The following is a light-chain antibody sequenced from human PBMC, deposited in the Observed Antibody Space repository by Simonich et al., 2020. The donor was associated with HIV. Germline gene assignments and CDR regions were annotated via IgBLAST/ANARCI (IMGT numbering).Light chain of an antibody. J-gene: IGKJ2*01. Sequence: EIVLTQSPGTLSLSPGEGATLSCGASQSVSSSYLACYQQKPGLAPRLLIYDASSRATGIPDRFSGRGAGTDFTLTISRLEPEDVAVDYCQQYGSSPYTFGQGTKLEIK. CDR3: QQYGSSPYT. V-gene: IGKV3D-20*01. CDR2: DAS. CDR1: QSVSSSY.